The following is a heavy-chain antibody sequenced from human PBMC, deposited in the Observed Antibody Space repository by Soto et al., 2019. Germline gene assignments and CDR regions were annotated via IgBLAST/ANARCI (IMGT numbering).Heavy chain of an antibody. J-gene: IGHJ4*02. Sequence: QVQLQESGPGLVKPSQTLSLICTVSGGSINSGGYYWNWIRQHPGKGLEWIGYIFYSGSTYYNPYLRSRATISADTSENQFSLNLSSVTAADTAVYFCARGYRPSGYSSIWVFDYWGQGTLVNVSS. CDR2: IFYSGST. CDR3: ARGYRPSGYSSIWVFDY. D-gene: IGHD6-13*01. V-gene: IGHV4-31*03. CDR1: GGSINSGGYY.